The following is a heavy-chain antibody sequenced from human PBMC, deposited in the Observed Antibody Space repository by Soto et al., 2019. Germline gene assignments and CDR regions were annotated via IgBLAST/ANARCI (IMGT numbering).Heavy chain of an antibody. CDR3: ARDLESDIVVVPAAIAPYGMDV. V-gene: IGHV3-30-3*01. D-gene: IGHD2-2*01. J-gene: IGHJ6*02. CDR2: ISYDGSNK. CDR1: VFTVSSYA. Sequence: GSLRLSGAASVFTVSSYAMHWVRQAPGKGLEWVAVISYDGSNKYYADSVKGRFTISRDNSKNTLYLQMNSLRAEDTAVYYCARDLESDIVVVPAAIAPYGMDVWGQGTTVTVSS.